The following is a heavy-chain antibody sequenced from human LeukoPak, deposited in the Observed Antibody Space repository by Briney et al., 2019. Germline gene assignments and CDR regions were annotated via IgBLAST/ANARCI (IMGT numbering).Heavy chain of an antibody. CDR2: MNPNSGNA. Sequence: ASVKVSCKASGYTFTSYDINWVRQTTGQGLEWMGWMNPNSGNAGYAQKFQGRVTITKSTSVSTAYMELSSLRSEDTAVYYCARGRAENSDYYSHFFDFWGQGTLVAVSS. CDR3: ARGRAENSDYYSHFFDF. D-gene: IGHD3-22*01. J-gene: IGHJ4*02. CDR1: GYTFTSYD. V-gene: IGHV1-8*01.